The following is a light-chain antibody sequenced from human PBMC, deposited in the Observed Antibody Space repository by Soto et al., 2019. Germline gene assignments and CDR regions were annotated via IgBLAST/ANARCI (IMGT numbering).Light chain of an antibody. CDR2: DAS. CDR1: LTVTNNY. J-gene: IGKJ1*01. Sequence: EIVLTHSPDTLSLSPGERATLSCRASLTVTNNYLAWYQQKAGQAPRLVIYDASTRATGIPDRFSASGSGTDFTLTISRLEPEDFAVSFCQQYASAPLTFGQGTKVEVK. CDR3: QQYASAPLT. V-gene: IGKV3-20*01.